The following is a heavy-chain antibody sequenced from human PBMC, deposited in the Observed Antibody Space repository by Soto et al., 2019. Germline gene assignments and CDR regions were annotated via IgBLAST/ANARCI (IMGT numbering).Heavy chain of an antibody. CDR3: ARTVLRFFNGMDV. Sequence: QVQLVQSGDEVKKPGSSVKVSCKASGGTFSSYAIGWVRQAPGQGLGWMGGIIPVFGTANFVQKFQGRLTITADESRGTAYMEVCSLSTKDTAVYYCARTVLRFFNGMDVWCQGTTVTVSS. J-gene: IGHJ6*02. D-gene: IGHD3-3*01. CDR1: GGTFSSYA. CDR2: IIPVFGTA. V-gene: IGHV1-69*01.